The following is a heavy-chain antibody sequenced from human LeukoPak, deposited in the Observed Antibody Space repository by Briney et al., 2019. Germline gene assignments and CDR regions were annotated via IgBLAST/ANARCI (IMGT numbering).Heavy chain of an antibody. J-gene: IGHJ6*03. V-gene: IGHV3-23*01. Sequence: GGSLRLSCAASGFTFTNSAMTWVRQAPGKGLEWVSDINGSGSSTYYADSVKGRFTISRDNSKNTLYLQINSLRADDTAVYYCAKRGGDSYYYYMDVWGKGTTVTISS. CDR1: GFTFTNSA. CDR2: INGSGSST. CDR3: AKRGGDSYYYYMDV. D-gene: IGHD4-17*01.